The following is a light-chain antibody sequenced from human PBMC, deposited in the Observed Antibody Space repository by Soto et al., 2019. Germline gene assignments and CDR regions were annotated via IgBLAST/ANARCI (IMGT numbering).Light chain of an antibody. CDR3: LQHDTYPLT. J-gene: IGKJ1*01. CDR1: QGIRND. CDR2: NVL. V-gene: IGKV1-17*01. Sequence: DIQMTQSPSSLSASVGDRVTITCRASQGIRNDLLGWYQQKPGRAPKCLIYNVLSLQSGVPPRFSGSGSGTEVTLTISSLQPEDFATYYCLQHDTYPLTFGQGTKVEIK.